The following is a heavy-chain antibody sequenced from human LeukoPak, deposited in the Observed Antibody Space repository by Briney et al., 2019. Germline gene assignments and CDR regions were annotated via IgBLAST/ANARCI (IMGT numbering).Heavy chain of an antibody. V-gene: IGHV3-7*01. Sequence: GGSLRLSCVASGFTFSNYWMSWVRQAPGKGLEWVVNIKQDGSEKYYVDSGKGRFTISRDNAKNSLFLQMNSLRAEDTAVYYCARDFFDSSGFYYDSYFDYWGQGTLVTVSS. J-gene: IGHJ4*02. CDR1: GFTFSNYW. D-gene: IGHD3-22*01. CDR3: ARDFFDSSGFYYDSYFDY. CDR2: IKQDGSEK.